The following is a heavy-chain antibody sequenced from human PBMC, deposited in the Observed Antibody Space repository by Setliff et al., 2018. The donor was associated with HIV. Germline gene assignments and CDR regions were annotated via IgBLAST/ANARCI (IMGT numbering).Heavy chain of an antibody. V-gene: IGHV3-48*04. Sequence: PGGSLRLSCAASGFTFSSYSMNWVRQAPGKGLEWVSYISSSSSTIYYADSVKGRFTISRDNAKNTLYLQMSSLRAEDTAIYYCARDFNTMTTPGDDFDYWGQGTLVTVSS. D-gene: IGHD1-1*01. CDR3: ARDFNTMTTPGDDFDY. CDR2: ISSSSSTI. CDR1: GFTFSSYS. J-gene: IGHJ4*02.